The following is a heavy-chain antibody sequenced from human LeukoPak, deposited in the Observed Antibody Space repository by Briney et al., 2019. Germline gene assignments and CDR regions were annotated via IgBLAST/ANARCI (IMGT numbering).Heavy chain of an antibody. CDR3: ARESFGYYDSRGYHNYFDY. CDR1: GGTFSSYA. J-gene: IGHJ4*02. V-gene: IGHV1-69*04. D-gene: IGHD3-22*01. Sequence: SVKVSCKASGGTFSSYAISWVRQAPGQGLEWMGRIIPILGIANYAQKFQGRVTITADKSTSTAYMELSSLRSEDTAVYYCARESFGYYDSRGYHNYFDYWGQGTLVTVSS. CDR2: IIPILGIA.